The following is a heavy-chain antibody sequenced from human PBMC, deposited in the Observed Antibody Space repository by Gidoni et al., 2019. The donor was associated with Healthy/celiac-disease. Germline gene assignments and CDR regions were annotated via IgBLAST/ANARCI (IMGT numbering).Heavy chain of an antibody. V-gene: IGHV4-31*03. CDR2: IYYSGST. Sequence: QVQLQESGPGLVKPSQTLSLTCPVSGGSISSGGYYWSWIRQHPGKGLEWIGYIYYSGSTYYNPSLKSRVTISVDTSKNQFSLKLSSVTAADTAVYYCARLGSGRARVDYWGQGTLVTVSS. D-gene: IGHD3-10*01. CDR1: GGSISSGGYY. J-gene: IGHJ4*02. CDR3: ARLGSGRARVDY.